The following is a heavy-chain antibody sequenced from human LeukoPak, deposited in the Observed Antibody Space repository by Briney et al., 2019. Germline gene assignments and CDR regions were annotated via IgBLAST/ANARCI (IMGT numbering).Heavy chain of an antibody. Sequence: GGSLRLSCAASGFTFSSYAISWVRQPPGKGLEWVSAISGSGGSTYYADSVKGRFTISRDNSKNTLYLQMNSLRAEDTAVYYCAKDLIVATIPWFDPWGQGTLVTVSS. CDR3: AKDLIVATIPWFDP. CDR1: GFTFSSYA. D-gene: IGHD5-12*01. V-gene: IGHV3-23*01. CDR2: ISGSGGST. J-gene: IGHJ5*02.